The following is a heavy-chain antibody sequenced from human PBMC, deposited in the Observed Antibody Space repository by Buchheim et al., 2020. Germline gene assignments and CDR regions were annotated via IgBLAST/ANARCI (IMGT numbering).Heavy chain of an antibody. D-gene: IGHD4-23*01. CDR1: GGTFSSYA. CDR3: ARRFHDYGGNSGDYYYYGMDV. Sequence: QVQLVQSGAEVKKPGSSVKVSCKASGGTFSSYAISWVRQAPGQGLEWMGGIIPIFGTANYAQKFQGRVTITADESTSTAYMELSSLRSEDTAVYYCARRFHDYGGNSGDYYYYGMDVWGQGTT. CDR2: IIPIFGTA. V-gene: IGHV1-69*01. J-gene: IGHJ6*02.